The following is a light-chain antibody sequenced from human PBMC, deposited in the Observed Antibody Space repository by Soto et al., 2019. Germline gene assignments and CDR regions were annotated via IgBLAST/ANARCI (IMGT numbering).Light chain of an antibody. J-gene: IGKJ5*01. Sequence: EILIPQSPATLSVSPGEGPTISWRASKSVSSSLAWYQQKPGQAPRLIIYGAFNRANGIPARFSGSGSGTDFTLTISSLEPEDSAIYYCQQRNIWHPVTFGQGTRLEIK. CDR1: KSVSSS. V-gene: IGKV3D-11*02. CDR3: QQRNIWHPVT. CDR2: GAF.